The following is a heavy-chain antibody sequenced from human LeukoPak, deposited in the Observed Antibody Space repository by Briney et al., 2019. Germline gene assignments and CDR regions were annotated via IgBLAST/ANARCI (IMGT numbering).Heavy chain of an antibody. CDR2: IIPIFGTA. Sequence: GASVKVSCKASGGTFSSYAISWVRQAPGQGLEWMGGIIPIFGTANYAQKFQGRVTITADESTSTAYMELSSLRSEDTAVYYCARGLDSSGYYGATRHNWYFDLWGRGTLVTVSS. CDR3: ARGLDSSGYYGATRHNWYFDL. D-gene: IGHD3-22*01. CDR1: GGTFSSYA. V-gene: IGHV1-69*13. J-gene: IGHJ2*01.